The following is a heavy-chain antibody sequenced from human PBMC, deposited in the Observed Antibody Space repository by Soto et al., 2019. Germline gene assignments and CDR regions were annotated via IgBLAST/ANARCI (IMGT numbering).Heavy chain of an antibody. J-gene: IGHJ4*02. Sequence: ASVKVSCKASGYTFITYAMHWVRQAPGQRPEWMGWINAGNGNTNYSQKFQGRVTITRDTSASTAYMELSSLRFEDTAVYYCARDMGYCSGTNCYNPLVDYWGQGTLVTVSS. CDR3: ARDMGYCSGTNCYNPLVDY. V-gene: IGHV1-3*01. D-gene: IGHD2-2*02. CDR2: INAGNGNT. CDR1: GYTFITYA.